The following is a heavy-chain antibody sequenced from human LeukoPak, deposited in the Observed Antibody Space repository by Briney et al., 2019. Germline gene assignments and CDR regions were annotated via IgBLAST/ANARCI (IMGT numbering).Heavy chain of an antibody. V-gene: IGHV3-7*01. CDR1: GFTSISTW. CDR3: ARGALGLDWYFDL. J-gene: IGHJ2*01. Sequence: GGSLRLSCAASGFTSISTWMSWVRQAQGKGREWVANIKQDGSEKYYVDSVKGRFTISRGNAKNSLYLQMNSLRAEDTAVYYCARGALGLDWYFDLWGRGTLVTVSS. CDR2: IKQDGSEK.